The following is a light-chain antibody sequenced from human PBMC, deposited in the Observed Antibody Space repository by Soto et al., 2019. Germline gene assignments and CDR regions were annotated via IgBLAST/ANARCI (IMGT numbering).Light chain of an antibody. Sequence: EIMITQSPATRSVSPGERATLSCRASQSLTNNYLAWYQQKPGQPHRLLIYGASTRATGIPARFSGSGSGKEFTFTISSLQSEDFAVYYCQQYNAWPLTFGGGTKVEI. CDR1: QSLTNN. CDR3: QQYNAWPLT. J-gene: IGKJ4*01. V-gene: IGKV3-15*01. CDR2: GAS.